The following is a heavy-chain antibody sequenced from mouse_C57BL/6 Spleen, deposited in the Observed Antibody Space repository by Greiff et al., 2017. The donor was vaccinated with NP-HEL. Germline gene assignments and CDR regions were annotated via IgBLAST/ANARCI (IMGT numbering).Heavy chain of an antibody. CDR2: ISSGSSTI. Sequence: EVNVVESGGGLVKPGGSLKLSCAASGFTFSDYGMHWVRQAPEKGLEWVAYISSGSSTIYYADTVKGRFTFSRYNAKNTLFLQMTSLRSEDTAMYYCARRGYYYGSSYVDWYFDVWGTGTTVTVSS. CDR3: ARRGYYYGSSYVDWYFDV. J-gene: IGHJ1*03. D-gene: IGHD1-1*01. CDR1: GFTFSDYG. V-gene: IGHV5-17*01.